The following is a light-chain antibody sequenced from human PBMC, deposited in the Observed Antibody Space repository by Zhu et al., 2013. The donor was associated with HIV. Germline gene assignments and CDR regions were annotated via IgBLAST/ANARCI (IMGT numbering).Light chain of an antibody. V-gene: IGKV1-33*01. J-gene: IGKJ4*01. Sequence: GDRVTITCRASQSVRTWLNWYQQKPGKAPQLLIYAASTLQSGVPSRFSVSESGPDYTLTISSLQTEDIGTYYCQQYDTLPLTFGGGTKV. CDR1: QSVRTW. CDR3: QQYDTLPLT. CDR2: AAS.